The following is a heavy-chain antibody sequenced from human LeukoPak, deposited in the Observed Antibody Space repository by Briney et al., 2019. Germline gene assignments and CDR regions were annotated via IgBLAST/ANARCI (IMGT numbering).Heavy chain of an antibody. Sequence: SETRSLTCTVSGGSISSSSYYWGWIRQPPGKGLEWIGSIYYSGSTYYNPSLKSRVTISVDTSKNQFSLKLSSVTAADTAVYYCARLRLIAVAGTNFDYWGQGTLVTVSS. CDR2: IYYSGST. D-gene: IGHD6-19*01. CDR1: GGSISSSSYY. V-gene: IGHV4-39*01. CDR3: ARLRLIAVAGTNFDY. J-gene: IGHJ4*02.